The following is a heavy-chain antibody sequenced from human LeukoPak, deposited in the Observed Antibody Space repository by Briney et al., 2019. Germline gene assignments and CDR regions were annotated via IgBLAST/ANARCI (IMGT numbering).Heavy chain of an antibody. CDR1: GFTFSSYS. CDR3: ARGLNVRITIFGVVTNALDI. CDR2: ISSSSSYM. D-gene: IGHD3-3*01. V-gene: IGHV3-21*01. Sequence: GGSLRLSCAASGFTFSSYSMNWVRQAPGKGPEWVSSISSSSSYMYYGDSVKGRFTISRDNAKNSLYLQMNSLRAEDTAVYYCARGLNVRITIFGVVTNALDIWGQGTMVTISS. J-gene: IGHJ3*02.